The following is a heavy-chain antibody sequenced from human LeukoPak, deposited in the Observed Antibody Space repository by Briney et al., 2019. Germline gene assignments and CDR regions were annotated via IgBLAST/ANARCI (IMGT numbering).Heavy chain of an antibody. Sequence: GGSLRLSCAASEFSVGSNYMTWVRQAPGKGLEWVAFIRYDGNNTYYADSVKGRFTISRDNSKNTLYLQMNSLRAEDTAVYYCARRGGAYSHPYDYWGQGTLVTVSS. CDR3: ARRGGAYSHPYDY. V-gene: IGHV3-33*08. CDR1: EFSVGSNY. CDR2: IRYDGNNT. J-gene: IGHJ4*02. D-gene: IGHD4/OR15-4a*01.